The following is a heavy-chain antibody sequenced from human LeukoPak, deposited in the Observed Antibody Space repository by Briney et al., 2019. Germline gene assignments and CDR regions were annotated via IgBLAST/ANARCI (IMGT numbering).Heavy chain of an antibody. V-gene: IGHV1-46*01. Sequence: SGKVSCSAAGSTFTSCYITMVREAPGPGLGWMGIINTTGDSTSYSQKFRGRVTMSRDAYTRTVYMELRSLRSEDTAGYYCARDRAPQWLEYYGGSGYQPDDAFDIWGQGTMVTVCS. CDR3: ARDRAPQWLEYYGGSGYQPDDAFDI. CDR1: GSTFTSCY. D-gene: IGHD3-22*01. J-gene: IGHJ3*02. CDR2: INTTGDST.